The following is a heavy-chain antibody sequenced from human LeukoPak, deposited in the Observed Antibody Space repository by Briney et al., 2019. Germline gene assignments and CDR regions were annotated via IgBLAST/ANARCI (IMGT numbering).Heavy chain of an antibody. CDR2: ISAYNGNT. Sequence: GASVKVSCKASGYTLVSYGINWVRQAPGQGLEWMGWISAYNGNTNYAQNFQGRVTMTTDTSTSTAHMELRSLRSDDTAMYYCARDMSGGATVGYWGQGTLVTVFS. V-gene: IGHV1-18*01. CDR3: ARDMSGGATVGY. D-gene: IGHD1-26*01. CDR1: GYTLVSYG. J-gene: IGHJ4*02.